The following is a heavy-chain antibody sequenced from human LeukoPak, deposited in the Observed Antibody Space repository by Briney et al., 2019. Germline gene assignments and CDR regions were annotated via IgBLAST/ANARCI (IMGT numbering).Heavy chain of an antibody. D-gene: IGHD6-19*01. CDR1: GGTFSSYA. CDR3: ARDRGSGWPDY. V-gene: IGHV1-18*01. CDR2: ISAYNGNT. J-gene: IGHJ4*02. Sequence: ASVKVSCKASGGTFSSYAISWVRQAPGQGLEWMGWISAYNGNTNYAQKLQGRVTMTTDTSTSTAYMELRSLRSDDTAVYYCARDRGSGWPDYWGQGTLVTVSS.